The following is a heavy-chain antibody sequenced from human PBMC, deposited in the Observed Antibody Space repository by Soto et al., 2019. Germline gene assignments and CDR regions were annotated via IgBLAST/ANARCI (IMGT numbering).Heavy chain of an antibody. CDR1: GLIFSNYG. Sequence: EVQLVESGGGLVKPGGSLRLSCTASGLIFSNYGMNWVRQAAGKRPEWVSAISSGGEDIDYADSVKGRLTISRDNANNILYMQRTSLGVEDTAVYYCATDGAAGAVMGFWGQGTTVTVSS. CDR2: ISSGGEDI. D-gene: IGHD6-13*01. J-gene: IGHJ6*01. CDR3: ATDGAAGAVMGF. V-gene: IGHV3-21*06.